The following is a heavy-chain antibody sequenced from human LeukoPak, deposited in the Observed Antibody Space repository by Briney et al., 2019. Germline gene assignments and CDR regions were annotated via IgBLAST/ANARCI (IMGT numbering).Heavy chain of an antibody. D-gene: IGHD6-13*01. V-gene: IGHV4-59*08. J-gene: IGHJ6*02. CDR2: IYYSGST. CDR1: GGSISSYY. CDR3: ASIAAPINYYYGMDV. Sequence: SETLSLTCTVSGGSISSYYWSWIRQPPGKGLEWIGYIYYSGSTNYNPSLKSRVTISVDTSKNQFSLKLSSVTAADTAVYYCASIAAPINYYYGMDVWGQGTTVTVSS.